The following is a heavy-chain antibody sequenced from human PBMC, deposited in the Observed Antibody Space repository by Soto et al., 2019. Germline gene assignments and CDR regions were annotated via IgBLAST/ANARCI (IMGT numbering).Heavy chain of an antibody. D-gene: IGHD3-10*01. CDR3: EAPVFGSGSQDY. CDR1: GLNFNGYT. J-gene: IGHJ4*02. V-gene: IGHV3-23*01. Sequence: GGSLRLSCATSGLNFNGYTMSWVRQAPGQGLEWVSGIAETGSSTYYADSVKGRFTISRDNSENTLYLQMNNLRAEDTAIYYCEAPVFGSGSQDYWGQGTLVSVSS. CDR2: IAETGSST.